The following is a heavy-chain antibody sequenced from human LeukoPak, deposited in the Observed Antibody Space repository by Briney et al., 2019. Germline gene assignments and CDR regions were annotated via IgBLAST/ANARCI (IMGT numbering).Heavy chain of an antibody. CDR1: GFTFSSYW. CDR3: ARDGLGSAFDY. D-gene: IGHD3/OR15-3a*01. CDR2: IKQDGGEE. J-gene: IGHJ4*02. Sequence: GGSLRLSCAASGFTFSSYWMTWVRQAPGKGLEWVANIKQDGGEEYYVDSVKGRFTISRDNAKNSLYLQMNSLRAEDTAVYYCARDGLGSAFDYWGQGTLVTVSS. V-gene: IGHV3-7*01.